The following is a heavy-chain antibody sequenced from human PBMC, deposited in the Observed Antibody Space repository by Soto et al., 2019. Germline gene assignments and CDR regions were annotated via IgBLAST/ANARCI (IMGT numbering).Heavy chain of an antibody. D-gene: IGHD2-2*01. CDR3: ARGPTRGSTSSL. CDR1: GYTFTGYY. V-gene: IGHV1-2*02. Sequence: ESSVKVSCKASGYTFTGYYMHWVRQAPGQGLEWMGWINPNSGGTNYAQKFQGRVTMTRDTSISTAYMELSRLRYDDTAMYYCARGPTRGSTSSLWGQGTMVTVSS. J-gene: IGHJ3*01. CDR2: INPNSGGT.